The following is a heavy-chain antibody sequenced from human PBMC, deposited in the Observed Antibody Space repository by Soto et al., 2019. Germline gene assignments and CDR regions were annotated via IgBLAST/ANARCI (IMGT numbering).Heavy chain of an antibody. J-gene: IGHJ4*02. D-gene: IGHD3-22*01. V-gene: IGHV3-21*01. CDR2: ISSSSSYI. Sequence: PGGSLRLSCAASGFTFSSYSMNWVRQAPGKGLEWVSSISSSSSYIYYADSVKGRFTISRDNAKNSLYLQMNSLRAEDTAVYYCARDMTYYYDSSGYYLDYWGQGTLVTV. CDR1: GFTFSSYS. CDR3: ARDMTYYYDSSGYYLDY.